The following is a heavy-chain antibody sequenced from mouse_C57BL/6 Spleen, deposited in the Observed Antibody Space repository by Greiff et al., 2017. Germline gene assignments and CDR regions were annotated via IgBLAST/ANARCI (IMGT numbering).Heavy chain of an antibody. Sequence: VQGVESGAELAKPGASVKLSCKASGYTFTSYWMHWVKQRPGQGLEWIGYINPSSGYTKYNQKFKDKATLTADKSSSTAYMQLSSLTYEDSAVYYCARSRVVERSEAMDYWGQGTSVTVSS. V-gene: IGHV1-7*01. D-gene: IGHD1-1*01. CDR3: ARSRVVERSEAMDY. CDR1: GYTFTSYW. CDR2: INPSSGYT. J-gene: IGHJ4*01.